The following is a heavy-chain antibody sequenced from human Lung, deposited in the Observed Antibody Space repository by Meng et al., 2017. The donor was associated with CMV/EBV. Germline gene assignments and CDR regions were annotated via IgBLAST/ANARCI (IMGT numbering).Heavy chain of an antibody. V-gene: IGHV1-18*01. Sequence: QALLVKSGGEVKKPGASVKVSCKASGYTFTNYGITWVRQAPGQGLEWMGWINAYNGDTNYAQTLQGRVTMTTDTSTSTAYMELRSLRSDDTAVYYCARVEVGITSGDYWGQGTLVTVSS. J-gene: IGHJ4*02. D-gene: IGHD1-26*01. CDR2: INAYNGDT. CDR3: ARVEVGITSGDY. CDR1: GYTFTNYG.